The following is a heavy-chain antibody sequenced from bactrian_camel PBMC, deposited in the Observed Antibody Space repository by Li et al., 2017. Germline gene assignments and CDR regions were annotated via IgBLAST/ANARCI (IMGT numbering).Heavy chain of an antibody. CDR2: ISPDGST. V-gene: IGHV3S55*01. CDR3: TAVSGY. Sequence: HVQLVESGGGSVRAGESLTLSRTASGVTFGDSDVNWYRQVPGKQCGLVSQISPDGSTWYDNSVKGRFTISQDNAKNVLYLQMNSLKPEDTAVYYCTAVSGYWGQGTQVTVS. D-gene: IGHD3*01. CDR1: GVTFGDSD. J-gene: IGHJ6*01.